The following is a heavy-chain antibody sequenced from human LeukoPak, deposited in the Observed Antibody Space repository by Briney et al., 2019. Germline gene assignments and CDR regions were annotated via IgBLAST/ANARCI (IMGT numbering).Heavy chain of an antibody. D-gene: IGHD6-13*01. CDR3: ARESSSSSWNNWFDP. Sequence: GALRLSCAASGFTFSSCSMNWVRQAPGKGLEWVSSISSSSYIYYADSVKGRFTISRDNAKNSLYLQMNSLRAEDTAVYYCARESSSSSWNNWFDPWGQGTLVTVSS. J-gene: IGHJ5*02. V-gene: IGHV3-21*01. CDR2: ISSSSYI. CDR1: GFTFSSCS.